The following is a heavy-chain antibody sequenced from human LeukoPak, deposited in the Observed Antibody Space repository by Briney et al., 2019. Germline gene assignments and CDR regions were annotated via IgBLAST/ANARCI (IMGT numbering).Heavy chain of an antibody. Sequence: GRSLRLSCAASGFTFSSYAMHWVRQAPGKGLEWVGRIKSKTDGGTTDYAAPVKGRFTISRDDSKNTLYLQMNSLKTEDTAVYYCTGVSRSSWYDYWGQGTLVTVSS. CDR3: TGVSRSSWYDY. V-gene: IGHV3-15*01. J-gene: IGHJ4*02. D-gene: IGHD6-13*01. CDR1: GFTFSSYA. CDR2: IKSKTDGGTT.